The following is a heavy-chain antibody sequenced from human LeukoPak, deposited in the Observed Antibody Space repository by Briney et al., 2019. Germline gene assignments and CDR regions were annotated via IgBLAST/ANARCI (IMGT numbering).Heavy chain of an antibody. V-gene: IGHV1-18*01. Sequence: ASVKVSCKASGYTFTRYGISWVRQGPGQGLEWMGWISAYNDNTNYAQKLQGRVTMTTDTSTSTAYMELSSLRSEDTAVYYCARENIGEYHLLFSPYGMDVWGQGTTVTVSS. J-gene: IGHJ6*02. CDR2: ISAYNDNT. D-gene: IGHD2-2*01. CDR3: ARENIGEYHLLFSPYGMDV. CDR1: GYTFTRYG.